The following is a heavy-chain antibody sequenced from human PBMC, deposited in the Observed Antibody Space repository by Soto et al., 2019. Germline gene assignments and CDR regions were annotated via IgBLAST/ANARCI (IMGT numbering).Heavy chain of an antibody. CDR2: ISASGGDT. J-gene: IGHJ4*02. Sequence: HLQGSGGGLVQPGGSLRLSCAASGFNFNYYAMNWVRRAPGKGLEWVSAISASGGDTYYADSVKGRFTISRDNSKNTQSLQMNSLRAEDTAVYYCATNGDCSRGICYWHVEYWGQGILVTVSS. CDR3: ATNGDCSRGICYWHVEY. V-gene: IGHV3-23*01. CDR1: GFNFNYYA. D-gene: IGHD2-15*01.